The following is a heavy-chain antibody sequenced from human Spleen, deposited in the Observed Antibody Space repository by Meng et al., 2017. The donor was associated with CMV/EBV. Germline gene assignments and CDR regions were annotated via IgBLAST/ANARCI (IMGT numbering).Heavy chain of an antibody. CDR1: GFTVSSDY. J-gene: IGHJ4*02. CDR3: ASGPFKN. Sequence: GESLKISCAASGFTVSSDYMAWVRQAPGKGLEWVSGIYGDGRTYYADFVKGRFTISRDDSKNTVFLQMDSLRAEDSAVYSCASGPFKNWGQGTLVTVSS. V-gene: IGHV3-53*01. CDR2: IYGDGRT.